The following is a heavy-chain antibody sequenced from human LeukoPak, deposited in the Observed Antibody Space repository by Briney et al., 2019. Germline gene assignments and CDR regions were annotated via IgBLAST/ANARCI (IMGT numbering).Heavy chain of an antibody. CDR2: IIPIFGTA. V-gene: IGHV1-69*13. CDR1: GGIFISYA. D-gene: IGHD3-9*01. CDR3: ARVWGTVDILTGYSNIDFNDY. J-gene: IGHJ4*02. Sequence: SVKVSCKASGGIFISYAISWVRQAPGQGLEWMGGIIPIFGTANYAQKFQGRVTITADESTSTAYMELSSLRSEDTAVYYCARVWGTVDILTGYSNIDFNDYWGQGTLVTVSS.